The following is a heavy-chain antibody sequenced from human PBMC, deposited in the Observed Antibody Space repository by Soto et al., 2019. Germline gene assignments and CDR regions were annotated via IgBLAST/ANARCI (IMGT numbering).Heavy chain of an antibody. CDR1: GYTFASYD. V-gene: IGHV1-8*01. Sequence: ASVKVSCKASGYTFASYDINWLRQATGQGLEYLGWMNPNSGNTAYVQKFQGRVTMTWDTSITTAYMELSSLRSEDTAVYFCARGIKYGAYSRWFDPWG. J-gene: IGHJ5*02. CDR3: ARGIKYGAYSRWFDP. CDR2: MNPNSGNT. D-gene: IGHD4-17*01.